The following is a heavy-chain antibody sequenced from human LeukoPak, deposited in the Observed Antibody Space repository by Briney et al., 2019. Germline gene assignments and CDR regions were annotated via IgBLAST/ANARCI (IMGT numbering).Heavy chain of an antibody. CDR2: ISNNGRNK. D-gene: IGHD3-22*01. J-gene: IGHJ4*02. CDR1: GFTFSSYA. CDR3: TRDLSGHYSIDY. V-gene: IGHV3-30*04. Sequence: GRSLRLSCAASGFTFSSYAIHWVRQAPGKGLEWVAFISNNGRNKDYADSVKGRFTISRDNSKNTLYLQVNSLRPEDTAVYYCTRDLSGHYSIDYWGQGTLVTVSS.